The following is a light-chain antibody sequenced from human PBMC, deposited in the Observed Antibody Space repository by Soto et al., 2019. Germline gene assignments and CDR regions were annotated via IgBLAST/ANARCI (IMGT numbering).Light chain of an antibody. CDR1: QSISNY. Sequence: EIVLTQSPASLSLSPGERATLSCRTSQSISNYLAWYQQKPGQAPRLLIYYASNRATGIPARFSGSGSGTDFTLTISSLDAEDFAVYYCQHRGNWPPMYTFGQGTKLEIK. CDR2: YAS. J-gene: IGKJ2*01. CDR3: QHRGNWPPMYT. V-gene: IGKV3-11*01.